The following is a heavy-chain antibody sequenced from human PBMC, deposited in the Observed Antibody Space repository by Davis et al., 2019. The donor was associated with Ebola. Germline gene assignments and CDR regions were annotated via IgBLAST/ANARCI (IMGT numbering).Heavy chain of an antibody. V-gene: IGHV4-39*01. CDR3: ARAIAAADFDY. D-gene: IGHD6-13*01. CDR1: GGSISSNNDY. J-gene: IGHJ4*02. CDR2: IYYRGTT. Sequence: MPSETLSLTCTVSGGSISSNNDYWGWIRQPPGKGLAWIGSIYYRGTTYYTPSLKSRVTISVDTSKNQFSLKLSSVTAADTAVYYCARAIAAADFDYWGQGTLVTVSS.